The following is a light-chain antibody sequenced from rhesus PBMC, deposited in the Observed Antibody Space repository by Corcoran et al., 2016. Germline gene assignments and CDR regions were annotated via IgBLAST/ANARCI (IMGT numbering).Light chain of an antibody. CDR2: KAS. Sequence: DIQMTQSPSSLSASVGDRVTITCRASENVNNYFNWYQQKPGKAPKLLIYKASTWQSGVPSRFSGSGAGTDYTFTISSLRPEDVATYYCQLGYGTPTFGGGTKVEIK. J-gene: IGKJ4*01. CDR3: QLGYGTPT. V-gene: IGKV1-74*01. CDR1: ENVNNY.